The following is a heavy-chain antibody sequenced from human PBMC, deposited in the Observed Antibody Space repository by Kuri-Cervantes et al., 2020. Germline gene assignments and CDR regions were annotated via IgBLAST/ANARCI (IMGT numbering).Heavy chain of an antibody. D-gene: IGHD1-20*01. CDR2: ISYDGSNK. CDR3: AYAKTHSDNWPEFDY. CDR1: GFTFSSYA. J-gene: IGHJ4*02. V-gene: IGHV3-30-3*01. Sequence: GGSLRLSCEASGFTFSSYAMHWVRQAPGKGLEWVAVISYDGSNKSYEDSLKCRFTISSDNSKNTLYLQMNTLTAEDTAVYFCAYAKTHSDNWPEFDYWGEGTLVTVSS.